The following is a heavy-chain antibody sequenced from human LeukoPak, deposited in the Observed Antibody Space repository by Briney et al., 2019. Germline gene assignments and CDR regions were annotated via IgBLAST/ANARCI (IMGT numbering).Heavy chain of an antibody. CDR2: IYYSGST. Sequence: SETLSLTCTVSGGSISSSSYYRGWIRQPPGKGLEWIGSIYYSGSTNYNPPLKSRVTISVDTSKNQFSLKLSSVTAADTAVYYCARINQGARFDPWGQGTLVTVSS. D-gene: IGHD3-16*01. CDR1: GGSISSSSYY. V-gene: IGHV4-39*07. J-gene: IGHJ5*02. CDR3: ARINQGARFDP.